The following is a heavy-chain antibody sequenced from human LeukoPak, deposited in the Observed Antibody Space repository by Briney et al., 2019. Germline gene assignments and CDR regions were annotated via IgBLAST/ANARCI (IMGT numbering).Heavy chain of an antibody. CDR1: GFTFSSYS. Sequence: PGGSLRLSCAASGFTFSSYSMNWVRQAPGKGLEWVSSISSSSSYIYYADSVKGRFTISRDNAKNSLYLQMNSLRAEDTAVYYCARDMVRGVIKAIFDYWGQGTLVTVSS. CDR2: ISSSSSYI. CDR3: ARDMVRGVIKAIFDY. J-gene: IGHJ4*02. D-gene: IGHD3-10*01. V-gene: IGHV3-21*01.